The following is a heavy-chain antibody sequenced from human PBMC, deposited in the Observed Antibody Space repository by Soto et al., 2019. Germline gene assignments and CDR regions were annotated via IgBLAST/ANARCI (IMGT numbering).Heavy chain of an antibody. V-gene: IGHV3-23*01. CDR1: GFTFSSYA. Sequence: EVQLLESGGGLVQPGGSLRLSCAASGFTFSSYAMNWVRQAPGKGLEWVSAISSSGDRTYYADSVKGRFTISRDNSKNTLYLQVNSRRADDTAVYYGAKANLYCSGTSCYVFDFWGQGTLVTVSS. CDR2: ISSSGDRT. D-gene: IGHD2-2*01. J-gene: IGHJ4*02. CDR3: AKANLYCSGTSCYVFDF.